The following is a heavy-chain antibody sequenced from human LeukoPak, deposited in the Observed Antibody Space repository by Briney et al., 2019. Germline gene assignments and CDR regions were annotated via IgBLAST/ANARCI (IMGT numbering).Heavy chain of an antibody. V-gene: IGHV4-4*07. Sequence: SETLSLTCTVSGGSISSYYWSWIRQSAGKGVEGIGRIYTSGTTNYNPSLKSRVPVSLDTSKNQFSLKLSSVTAADTDVYYCARGYQLLAYDMDVWGKGTTVTVSS. J-gene: IGHJ6*03. CDR2: IYTSGTT. CDR1: GGSISSYY. D-gene: IGHD2-2*01. CDR3: ARGYQLLAYDMDV.